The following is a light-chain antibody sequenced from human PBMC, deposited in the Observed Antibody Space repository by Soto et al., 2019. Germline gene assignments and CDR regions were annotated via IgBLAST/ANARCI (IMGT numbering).Light chain of an antibody. J-gene: IGKJ2*01. CDR3: LQDYDYPYT. Sequence: IQMTQSPSSLSASVGDRVTLTCRASHSIRNDLAWCQQKPGKAPRLLVYGASSLAPGVPSRFSGRGSGTDFTLTVSGLQPEDFASYYCLQDYDYPYTFGQGTKVDIK. CDR2: GAS. V-gene: IGKV1-6*02. CDR1: HSIRND.